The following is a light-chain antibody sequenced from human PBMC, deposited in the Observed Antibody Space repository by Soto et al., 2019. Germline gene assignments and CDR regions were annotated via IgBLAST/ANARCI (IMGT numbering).Light chain of an antibody. J-gene: IGKJ2*01. V-gene: IGKV1-5*01. Sequence: IQMTQSPSTLSASVGDRVTITCRASQSIGNWLAWYQQKPGKAPKLLIYDASTLESGVPSRFSGSGSGTEFTLTISSLQPDDFATYYCQQYNSYSSMFGQGAK. CDR2: DAS. CDR3: QQYNSYSSM. CDR1: QSIGNW.